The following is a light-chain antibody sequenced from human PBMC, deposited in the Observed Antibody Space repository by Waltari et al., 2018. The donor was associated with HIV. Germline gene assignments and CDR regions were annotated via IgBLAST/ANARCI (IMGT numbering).Light chain of an antibody. CDR1: SSTNWAGFD. CDR2: GNT. CDR3: QSYDSSLRGHV. Sequence: QSVLTQPPSVSGAPGQRITISCTGSSSTNWAGFDVPRYQHLPGKAPKVLIYGNTNRPSGVPDRFSGSKSGTSASLAITGLQADDEGDYYCQSYDSSLRGHVFGSGTKVAV. V-gene: IGLV1-40*01. J-gene: IGLJ1*01.